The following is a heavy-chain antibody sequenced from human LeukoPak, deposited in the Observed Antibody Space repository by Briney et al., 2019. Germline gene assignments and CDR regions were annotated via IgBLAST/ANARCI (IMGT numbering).Heavy chain of an antibody. Sequence: SETLSLTCTVSGGSISGSSYHWGWIRRSPGKGLEWIGSINYSGTTYYNPSLKSRVTISVDTSKYQFSLKVSSVTAADTAVYYCATTYSYTSGGYDYWGQGTLVTVSS. J-gene: IGHJ4*02. D-gene: IGHD5-18*01. CDR3: ATTYSYTSGGYDY. CDR2: INYSGTT. V-gene: IGHV4-39*01. CDR1: GGSISGSSYH.